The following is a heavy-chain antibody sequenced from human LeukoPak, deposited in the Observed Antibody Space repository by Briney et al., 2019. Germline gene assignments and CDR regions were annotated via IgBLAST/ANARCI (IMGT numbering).Heavy chain of an antibody. CDR2: IRATSTTL. CDR1: GFTFSTYS. Sequence: GGSLRLSCAASGFTFSTYSMDWVRQAPGKELKWVSNIRATSTTLYYQDYYADSVKGRFTTSRDNAKNSLYLQMDSLRVEDTAVYYCARDTQWAFDYWGQGILVTVSS. J-gene: IGHJ4*02. CDR3: ARDTQWAFDY. D-gene: IGHD1-26*01. V-gene: IGHV3-48*01.